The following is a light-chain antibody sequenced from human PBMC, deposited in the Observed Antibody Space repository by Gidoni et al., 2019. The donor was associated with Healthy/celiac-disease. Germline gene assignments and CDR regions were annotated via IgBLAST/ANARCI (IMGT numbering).Light chain of an antibody. J-gene: IGKJ3*01. CDR2: GAS. CDR1: QSVSSN. Sequence: EIVMTQSPATLSVSPGARATRSCRASQSVSSNLAWYQQKPGQAPRLLIYGASTRATGIPARFSGSGSGTEFTITISSLQSEDFAVYCCQQYNNWPTFGPGTKVDIK. V-gene: IGKV3-15*01. CDR3: QQYNNWPT.